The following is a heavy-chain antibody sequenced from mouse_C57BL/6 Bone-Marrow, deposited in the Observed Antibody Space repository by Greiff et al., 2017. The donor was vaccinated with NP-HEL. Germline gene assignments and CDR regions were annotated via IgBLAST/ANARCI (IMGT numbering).Heavy chain of an antibody. CDR3: ATHDGYPGLAY. V-gene: IGHV2-6*01. CDR1: GFSLTSYG. D-gene: IGHD2-3*01. J-gene: IGHJ3*01. CDR2: IWGVGST. Sequence: VKVVESGPGLVAPSQSLSITCTVSGFSLTSYGVDWVRQSPGKGLEWLGVIWGVGSTNYNSALKSRLSISKDNSKSQVFLKMNSLQTDDTAMYHCATHDGYPGLAYWGQGTLVTVSA.